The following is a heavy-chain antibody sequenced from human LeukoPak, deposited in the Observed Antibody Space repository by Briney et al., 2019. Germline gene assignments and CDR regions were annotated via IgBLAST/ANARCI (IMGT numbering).Heavy chain of an antibody. CDR1: GYTFTSYG. V-gene: IGHV1-18*01. CDR3: ARVLRFLEWLEGWFDP. J-gene: IGHJ5*02. Sequence: GASVKVSCKASGYTFTSYGISWVRQAPGQGLEWMGWISAYNGNTNYAQKLQGRVTMTTDTSTSTAYIELRSLRSDDTAVYYCARVLRFLEWLEGWFDPWGQGTLVTVSS. D-gene: IGHD3-3*01. CDR2: ISAYNGNT.